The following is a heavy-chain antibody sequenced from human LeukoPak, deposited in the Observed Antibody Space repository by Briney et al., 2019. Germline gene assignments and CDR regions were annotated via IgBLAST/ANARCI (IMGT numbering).Heavy chain of an antibody. V-gene: IGHV3-11*01. CDR1: GFTFSDYY. D-gene: IGHD6-13*01. CDR3: VRVTGYMTEDYFDY. CDR2: ISSSGSTI. Sequence: PGGSLRLSCAASGFTFSDYYMSWIRQAPGKGLEWVSYISSSGSTIYYADSVKGRFTISRDNAKNSLYLQMNSLRAEDTAVYYCVRVTGYMTEDYFDYWGQGTLITVSS. J-gene: IGHJ4*02.